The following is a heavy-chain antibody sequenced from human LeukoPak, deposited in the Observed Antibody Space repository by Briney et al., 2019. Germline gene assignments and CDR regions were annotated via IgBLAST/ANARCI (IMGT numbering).Heavy chain of an antibody. D-gene: IGHD3-22*01. CDR2: ISYDGSNK. CDR1: GFTFSSYA. CDR3: ARGEDTMIVVVSTLDY. V-gene: IGHV3-30-3*01. Sequence: GGPLRLSCAASGFTFSSYAMHWVRQAPGKGLEWVAVISYDGSNKYYADSVKGRFTISRDNSKNTLYLQMNSLRAEDTAVYYCARGEDTMIVVVSTLDYWGQGTLVTVSS. J-gene: IGHJ4*02.